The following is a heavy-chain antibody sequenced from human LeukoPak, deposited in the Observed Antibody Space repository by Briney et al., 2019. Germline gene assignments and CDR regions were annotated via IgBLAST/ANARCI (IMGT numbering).Heavy chain of an antibody. V-gene: IGHV1-8*01. CDR1: GYTFTSYD. J-gene: IGHJ4*02. Sequence: ASAKVSCRASGYTFTSYDINWVRQATGQGLEWMGWMNPNSGNTGYAQKFQGRVTMTRNTSISTAYMELSSLRSEDTAVYYCARGGVGITIFGVLYYFDYWGQGTLVTVSS. CDR3: ARGGVGITIFGVLYYFDY. D-gene: IGHD3-3*01. CDR2: MNPNSGNT.